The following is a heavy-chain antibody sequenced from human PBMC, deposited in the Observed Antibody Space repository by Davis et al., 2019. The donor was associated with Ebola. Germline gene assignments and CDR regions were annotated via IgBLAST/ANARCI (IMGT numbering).Heavy chain of an antibody. V-gene: IGHV3-30*03. CDR1: GFTFSSYG. Sequence: GESLKISCAASGFTFSSYGMHWVRQAPGKGLEWVAVISYDGSNKYYADSVKGRFTISRDNSKNTLYLQMNSLRAEDTAVYYCATLSWSGYGMDVWGQGTTVTVSS. CDR2: ISYDGSNK. CDR3: ATLSWSGYGMDV. J-gene: IGHJ6*02. D-gene: IGHD3-3*01.